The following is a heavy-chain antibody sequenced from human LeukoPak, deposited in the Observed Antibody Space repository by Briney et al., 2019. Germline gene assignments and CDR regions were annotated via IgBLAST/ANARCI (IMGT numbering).Heavy chain of an antibody. Sequence: SETLSLTCAVYGGSFSGYYWSWIRQPPGKGLEWIGEINHSGSTNYNPSLKSRVTISVDTSKNQFSLKLSSVTAADTAVYYCARASSLTNFDYWGQGTLVTVSS. V-gene: IGHV4-34*01. CDR2: INHSGST. J-gene: IGHJ4*02. CDR1: GGSFSGYY. D-gene: IGHD4-17*01. CDR3: ARASSLTNFDY.